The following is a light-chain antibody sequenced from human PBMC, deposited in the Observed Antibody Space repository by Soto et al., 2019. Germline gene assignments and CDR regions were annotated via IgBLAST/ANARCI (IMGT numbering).Light chain of an antibody. V-gene: IGKV3-15*01. CDR3: QQYNNWPPIT. Sequence: EIVMTQRPGTLSSSQGAGVTISFRGIQSVINSYLAWYQQKPGQAPRLLIYGASTRATGIPARFSGSGSGTEFTLTISSLQSEDFAVYYCQQYNNWPPITFGQGTRLDIK. CDR2: GAS. CDR1: QSVINSY. J-gene: IGKJ5*01.